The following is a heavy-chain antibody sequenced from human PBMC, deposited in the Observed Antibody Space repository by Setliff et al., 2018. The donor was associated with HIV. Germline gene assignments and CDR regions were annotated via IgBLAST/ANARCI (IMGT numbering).Heavy chain of an antibody. D-gene: IGHD3-16*01. V-gene: IGHV1-2*02. CDR3: ARDGGGPGGYYYYYMDV. CDR2: INPKSGGT. J-gene: IGHJ6*03. CDR1: GYTFTDYY. Sequence: GASVKVSCKASGYTFTDYYMHWVRQAPGQGLEWMGWINPKSGGTNSALKFQGRVTMTRDTSISTAYMELSGLRSDDTAVYYCARDGGGPGGYYYYYMDVWAKGTTVTVSS.